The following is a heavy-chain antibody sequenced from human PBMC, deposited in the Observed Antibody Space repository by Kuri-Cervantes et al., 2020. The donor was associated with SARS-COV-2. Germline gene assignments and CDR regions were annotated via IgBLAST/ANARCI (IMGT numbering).Heavy chain of an antibody. CDR2: ISYDGSNK. D-gene: IGHD1/OR15-1a*01. CDR1: GFTFSSYA. V-gene: IGHV3-30-3*01. Sequence: GESLKISCAASGFTFSSYAMHWVRQAPGKGLEWVAVISYDGSNKYYADSVKGRFTNSRDNSKNTLYLQMNSLRAEDTAVYYCAGEQEQFDYWGQGTLVTVSS. J-gene: IGHJ4*02. CDR3: AGEQEQFDY.